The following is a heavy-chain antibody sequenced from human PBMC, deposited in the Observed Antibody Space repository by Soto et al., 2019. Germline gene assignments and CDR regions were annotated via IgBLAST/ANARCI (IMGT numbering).Heavy chain of an antibody. CDR2: INPSGGST. D-gene: IGHD5-18*01. CDR3: ATIQLWRAAAFDI. Sequence: QVQLVQAGAEVKKPGASVKVSCKASGYTFTSYYMHWVRQAPGQGLVWMGIINPSGGSTSYAQKFQGRVTMTRDTSTRTVYMELSSLRSEDTAVYYCATIQLWRAAAFDIWGKGTMVTVSS. CDR1: GYTFTSYY. J-gene: IGHJ3*02. V-gene: IGHV1-46*01.